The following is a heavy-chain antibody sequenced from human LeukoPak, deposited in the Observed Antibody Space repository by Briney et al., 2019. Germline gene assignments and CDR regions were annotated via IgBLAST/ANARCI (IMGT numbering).Heavy chain of an antibody. CDR2: INPNSGGT. CDR1: GYTFTGYY. CDR3: ARSAYYYDSSGYYPSEFDN. V-gene: IGHV1-2*02. Sequence: ASVKVSCKASGYTFTGYYMHWVRQAPGQGLEWRGWINPNSGGTNYAQKFQGRVTMTRDTSISTAYMELSRLRSDDTAVYYCARSAYYYDSSGYYPSEFDNWGQGTLVTVSS. D-gene: IGHD3-22*01. J-gene: IGHJ4*02.